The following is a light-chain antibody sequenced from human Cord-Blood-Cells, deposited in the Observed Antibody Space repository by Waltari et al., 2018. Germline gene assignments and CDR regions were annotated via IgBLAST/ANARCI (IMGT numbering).Light chain of an antibody. CDR1: QGISSY. V-gene: IGKV1-9*01. J-gene: IGKJ4*01. CDR3: QHLNSYPRT. Sequence: DIQLTQSPSFLSSSVGDGVTITCRARQGISSYVAWYQQQPGQATKLLIYASTTLQSGVESWFSGSCAGKEFPLTISLQQPEDSANYYCQHLNSYPRTFGGGTKVEIK. CDR2: AST.